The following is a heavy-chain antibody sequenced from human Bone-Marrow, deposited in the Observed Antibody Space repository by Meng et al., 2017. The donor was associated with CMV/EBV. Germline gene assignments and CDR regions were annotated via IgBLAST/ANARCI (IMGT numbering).Heavy chain of an antibody. CDR2: ISSGGSTI. CDR1: GFTFSSFE. Sequence: GSLRLSCTASGFTFSSFEMNWVRQSPGKGLEWVSHISSGGSTIYYADSVRGRFTISRDNSKNSLYLQMNSVRAEDTALYYCVREYYGGKRFEYYYGMDVWGQGTTVTVSS. D-gene: IGHD4-23*01. V-gene: IGHV3-48*03. CDR3: VREYYGGKRFEYYYGMDV. J-gene: IGHJ6*02.